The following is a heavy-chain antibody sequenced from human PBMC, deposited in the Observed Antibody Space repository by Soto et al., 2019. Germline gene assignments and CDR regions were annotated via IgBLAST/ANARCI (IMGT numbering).Heavy chain of an antibody. CDR1: RYTFTNFY. V-gene: IGHV1-46*01. Sequence: ASVKVSCKASRYTFTNFYIHWLRQAPGQGLEWMGIINPSGGGTTYPQKFQGRVTMTRDTSTSTVHMELITLRSEDTAVYYCARIPVDTSMIYWFDPWGQGILVTVS. D-gene: IGHD5-18*01. CDR2: INPSGGGT. J-gene: IGHJ5*01. CDR3: ARIPVDTSMIYWFDP.